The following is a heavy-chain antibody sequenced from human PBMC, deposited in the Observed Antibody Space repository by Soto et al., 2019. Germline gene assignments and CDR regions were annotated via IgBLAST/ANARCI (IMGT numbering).Heavy chain of an antibody. J-gene: IGHJ2*01. CDR3: ARGPQFRYSSSTSCYGWYFDL. CDR1: GGTFSSYT. Sequence: QVQLVQSGAEVKKPGSSVKVSCKASGGTFSSYTISWVRQAPGQGLEWMGRIIPILGIANYAQKFQGRVTITADKSTSTAYMELSSLRSEDTAVYYCARGPQFRYSSSTSCYGWYFDLWGRGTLVTVSS. D-gene: IGHD2-2*01. CDR2: IIPILGIA. V-gene: IGHV1-69*02.